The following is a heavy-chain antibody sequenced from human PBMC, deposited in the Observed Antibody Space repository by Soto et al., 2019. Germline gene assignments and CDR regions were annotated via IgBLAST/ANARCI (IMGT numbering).Heavy chain of an antibody. J-gene: IGHJ4*02. CDR3: ARGSESFDL. Sequence: QVLLMQSGPEVKKPGASVKVSCKASGYTFHNYGISWVRQVPGQGHEWMGWISGYNGNTNYAPKIQGRVTVTRDTSTATAYMELRSLRSDDTAIYYCARGSESFDLWGQGTLVTVSS. D-gene: IGHD1-26*01. CDR1: GYTFHNYG. V-gene: IGHV1-18*01. CDR2: ISGYNGNT.